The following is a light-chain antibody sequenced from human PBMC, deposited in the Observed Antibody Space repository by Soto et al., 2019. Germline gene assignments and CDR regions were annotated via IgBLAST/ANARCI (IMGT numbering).Light chain of an antibody. CDR3: QQFHSFPIT. V-gene: IGKV1-5*03. CDR2: KAS. CDR1: QTVSRW. Sequence: DIQITHSPSTLSSSVGDRVTITCRASQTVSRWLAWYQQKPGKAPQLLIEKASTLESGVPSRFSGSGSGTHFTLTINSLQPDDYATYYCQQFHSFPITFGQGTRLEIK. J-gene: IGKJ5*01.